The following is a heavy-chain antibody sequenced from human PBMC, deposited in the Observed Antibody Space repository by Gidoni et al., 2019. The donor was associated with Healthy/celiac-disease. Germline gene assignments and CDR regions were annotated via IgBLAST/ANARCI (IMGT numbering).Heavy chain of an antibody. J-gene: IGHJ4*02. Sequence: QVQLVQSGAEVTKTGSSVKVSCKASVGTFSSYAISWVRQAPGQGLEWMGGIIPSCGTANYAKKFQGRVTITADESTSTAYMELSSLRSEDKAVYYCARAAYYYGSGSYLDYWGQGTLVTVSS. CDR3: ARAAYYYGSGSYLDY. D-gene: IGHD3-10*01. V-gene: IGHV1-69*01. CDR2: IIPSCGTA. CDR1: VGTFSSYA.